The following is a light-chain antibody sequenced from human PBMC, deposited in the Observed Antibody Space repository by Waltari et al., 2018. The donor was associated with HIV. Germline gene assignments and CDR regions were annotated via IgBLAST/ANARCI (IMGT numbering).Light chain of an antibody. J-gene: IGLJ3*02. V-gene: IGLV1-40*01. CDR1: SSNIGAPYG. CDR3: QSYDSSLSAWV. Sequence: QSVLTQPPSVSGAPGQRVTISGTGSSSNIGAPYGAHWYRLFPGTAPKLLIHSNSTRPSGVPDRFSGAKSGTSASLAITGRQAEDEADYYCQSYDSSLSAWVFGGGTKLTVL. CDR2: SNS.